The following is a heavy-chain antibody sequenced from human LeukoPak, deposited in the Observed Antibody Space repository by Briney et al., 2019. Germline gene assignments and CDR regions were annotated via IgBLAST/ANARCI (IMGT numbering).Heavy chain of an antibody. Sequence: GGSLRLSCAASGFTFSSYEMNWVRQAPGKGLEWVSYISSSGSTIYYADSVKGRFTISRDNAKNSLYLQMNSLRAEDTAVYYCATQDGTYCSGGSCYSAFYYYYGMDVWGQGTTVTVSS. J-gene: IGHJ6*02. CDR2: ISSSGSTI. CDR3: ATQDGTYCSGGSCYSAFYYYYGMDV. CDR1: GFTFSSYE. D-gene: IGHD2-15*01. V-gene: IGHV3-48*03.